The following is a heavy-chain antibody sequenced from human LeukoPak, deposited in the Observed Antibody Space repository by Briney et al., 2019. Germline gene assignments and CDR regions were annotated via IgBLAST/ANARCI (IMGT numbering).Heavy chain of an antibody. J-gene: IGHJ5*02. V-gene: IGHV4-4*02. D-gene: IGHD2-2*01. Sequence: SETLSLTCAVSGGSISSSNWWSWVRQPPGKGLEWIGEINHSGSTNYNPSLKSRVTISVDTSKNQFSLKLSSVTAADTAVYYCARTTKYQFKWAGFDPWGQGTLVTVSS. CDR3: ARTTKYQFKWAGFDP. CDR1: GGSISSSNW. CDR2: INHSGST.